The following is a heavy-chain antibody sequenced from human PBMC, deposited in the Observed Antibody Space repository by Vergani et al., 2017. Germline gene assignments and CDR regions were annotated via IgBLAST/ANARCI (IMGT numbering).Heavy chain of an antibody. J-gene: IGHJ6*02. Sequence: EVQLVQSGAEVKKPGESLKISCKGSGYSFTSYWIGWVRQMPGKGLEWMGIIYPGDSDTIYSPSFQGQVTISADKSISTAYLQWSSLKASDTAMYYCAXAYYDFWSGYPYYGMDVWGQGTTVTVSS. CDR1: GYSFTSYW. CDR2: IYPGDSDT. D-gene: IGHD3-3*01. CDR3: AXAYYDFWSGYPYYGMDV. V-gene: IGHV5-51*01.